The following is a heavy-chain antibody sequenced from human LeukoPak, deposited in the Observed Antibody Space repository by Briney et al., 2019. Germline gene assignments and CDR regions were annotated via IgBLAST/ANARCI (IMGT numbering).Heavy chain of an antibody. CDR2: IYYSGST. D-gene: IGHD6-19*01. J-gene: IGHJ3*02. Sequence: SETLSLTCTVSGGSISSSSYYWGWIRQPPGKGLEWIGSIYYSGSTYYNPSLKSRVTISVDTSKNQFSLKLSSVTAADTAVYYCARGDVAGLVAFDIWGQGTMVTVSS. V-gene: IGHV4-39*07. CDR3: ARGDVAGLVAFDI. CDR1: GGSISSSSYY.